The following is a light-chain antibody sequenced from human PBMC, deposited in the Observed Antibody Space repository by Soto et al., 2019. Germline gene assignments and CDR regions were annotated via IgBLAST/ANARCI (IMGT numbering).Light chain of an antibody. J-gene: IGKJ4*01. CDR1: QSVSSS. CDR2: DAS. CDR3: QQRSNWPPLS. Sequence: EIVLTQSPATLSLSPGERATLSCRASQSVSSSLAWYQQKPGQAPRLLIYDASVRATGTPARFSGSGSGTDFTLTISSLEPDDFAVYYCQQRSNWPPLSFGGGTKVEIK. V-gene: IGKV3-11*01.